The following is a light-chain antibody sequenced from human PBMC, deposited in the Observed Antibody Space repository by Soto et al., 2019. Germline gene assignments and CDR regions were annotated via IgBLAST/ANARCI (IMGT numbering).Light chain of an antibody. V-gene: IGKV3-20*01. Sequence: EIVLTQSPCTLSLSPGERATLSCRASQSVSSSYLAWYQQKPGKAPRLLIYGASIRATGIPDRFSGSASGTDFTLTISRLEPEDFAVYYCQQYGSSAWTFGQGTKVEIK. J-gene: IGKJ1*01. CDR1: QSVSSSY. CDR2: GAS. CDR3: QQYGSSAWT.